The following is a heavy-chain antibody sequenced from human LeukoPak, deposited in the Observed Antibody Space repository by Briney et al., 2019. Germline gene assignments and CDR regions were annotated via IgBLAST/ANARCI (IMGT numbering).Heavy chain of an antibody. J-gene: IGHJ4*02. CDR1: GYTFTSYY. V-gene: IGHV1-46*01. D-gene: IGHD5-18*01. CDR2: ISPSGGST. Sequence: GASVKVSCKASGYTFTSYYMHWVRQAPGQGLEWMGIISPSGGSTTYAQKFQGRVTMTRDMSTSTVYMELSSLRSEDTAVFYCARGGYGPRQPFDYRGQGTLVTVSS. CDR3: ARGGYGPRQPFDY.